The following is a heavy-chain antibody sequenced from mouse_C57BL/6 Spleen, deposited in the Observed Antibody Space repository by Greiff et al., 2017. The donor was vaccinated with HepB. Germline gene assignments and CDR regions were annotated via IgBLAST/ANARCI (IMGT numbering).Heavy chain of an antibody. CDR1: GFNIKDYY. Sequence: EVKLQEPGAELVKPGASVKLSCTASGFNIKDYYMHWVKQRTEQGLEWIGRIDPEDGETKYAPKFPGKATITADTSSNTAYLQLSSLTSEDTAVYYCALSYGKPFDYWGQGTTLTVSS. V-gene: IGHV14-2*01. CDR2: IDPEDGET. J-gene: IGHJ2*01. D-gene: IGHD2-1*01. CDR3: ALSYGKPFDY.